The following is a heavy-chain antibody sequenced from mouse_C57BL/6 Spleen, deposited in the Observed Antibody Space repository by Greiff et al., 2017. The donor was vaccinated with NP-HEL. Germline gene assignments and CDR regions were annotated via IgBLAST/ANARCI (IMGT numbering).Heavy chain of an antibody. D-gene: IGHD1-1*01. Sequence: QVQLKQSGPELVKPGASVKISCKASGYSFTSYYIHWVKQRPGQGLEWIGWIYPGSGNTKYNEKFKGKATLTADTSSSTAYMQLSSLTSEDSAVYYCAYYYYGSSYYFDYWGQGTTLTVSS. V-gene: IGHV1-66*01. CDR3: AYYYYGSSYYFDY. J-gene: IGHJ2*01. CDR2: IYPGSGNT. CDR1: GYSFTSYY.